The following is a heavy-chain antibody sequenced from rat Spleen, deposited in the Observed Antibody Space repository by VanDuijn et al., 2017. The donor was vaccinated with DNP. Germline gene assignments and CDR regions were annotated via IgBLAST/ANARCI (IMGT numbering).Heavy chain of an antibody. Sequence: EVQLVESGGGLVQPGRSLILSCVASGFSFRDYDMAWVRQAPSKGLEWVACMSPTTRSSYYRDSVRGRFTVSRDDSTSTLYLQMDSLRSEDTATYYCTRGGTYYFDYWGQGVLVTVSS. V-gene: IGHV5-27*01. CDR3: TRGGTYYFDY. D-gene: IGHD4-3*01. CDR2: MSPTTRSS. J-gene: IGHJ2*01. CDR1: GFSFRDYD.